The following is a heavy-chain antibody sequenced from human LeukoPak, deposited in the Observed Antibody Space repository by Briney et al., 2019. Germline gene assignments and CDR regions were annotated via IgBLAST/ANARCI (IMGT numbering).Heavy chain of an antibody. CDR3: ARVGGGPKGGAFDI. Sequence: GASVKVSCKASGGTFSSYAISWVRQAPGQGLEWMGGIIPIFGTANYAQKFQGRVTITADESTSTAYMEPSSLRSEDTAVYYCARVGGGPKGGAFDIWGQGTMVTVSS. J-gene: IGHJ3*02. D-gene: IGHD2-15*01. V-gene: IGHV1-69*13. CDR1: GGTFSSYA. CDR2: IIPIFGTA.